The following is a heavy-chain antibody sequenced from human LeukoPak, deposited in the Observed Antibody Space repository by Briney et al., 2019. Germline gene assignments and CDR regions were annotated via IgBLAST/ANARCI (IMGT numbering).Heavy chain of an antibody. J-gene: IGHJ4*02. CDR1: GFTFSSYG. V-gene: IGHV3-33*01. D-gene: IGHD5-12*01. Sequence: GGSLRLSCAASGFTFSSYGMHWVRQAPGKGLEWVAVIWYDGSNKYYADSVKGRFTISRDNSTNTLYLQMNSLRAEDTAVYYCARDRYDYEYYFDYWGQGTLVTVSS. CDR2: IWYDGSNK. CDR3: ARDRYDYEYYFDY.